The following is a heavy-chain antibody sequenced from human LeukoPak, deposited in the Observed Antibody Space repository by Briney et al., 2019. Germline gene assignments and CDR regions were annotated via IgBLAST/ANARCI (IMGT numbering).Heavy chain of an antibody. D-gene: IGHD6-13*01. CDR1: GFTFSNYW. CDR2: INSDGSST. Sequence: GGSLRLSCAASGFTFSNYWMHWVRQAPGKGLVWVSRINSDGSSTIYADSVKGRFTISRDNAKNTLYLQMNSLRAEDTAVYYYARTATGIDYWGQGTLVTVSS. CDR3: ARTATGIDY. V-gene: IGHV3-74*01. J-gene: IGHJ4*02.